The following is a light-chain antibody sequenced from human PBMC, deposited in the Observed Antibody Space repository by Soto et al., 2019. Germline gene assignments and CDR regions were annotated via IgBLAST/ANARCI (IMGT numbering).Light chain of an antibody. CDR1: QSVTNDY. J-gene: IGKJ1*01. Sequence: EIVLTQSPGTLSLSPGERATLSCRASQSVTNDYVAWYQRKPGQAPRLLIYGASYRATDIPRRFSGSGSGTDFTLTITRLEPEDFAVYYCQQYGSSPPTFGQGTKVKIK. V-gene: IGKV3-20*01. CDR3: QQYGSSPPT. CDR2: GAS.